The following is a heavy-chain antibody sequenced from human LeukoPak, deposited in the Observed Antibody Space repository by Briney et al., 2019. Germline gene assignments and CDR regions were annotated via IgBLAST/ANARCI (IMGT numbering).Heavy chain of an antibody. J-gene: IGHJ4*02. CDR1: GYTFTGYY. D-gene: IGHD4-11*01. CDR3: ARDRLYSNYGDFDY. CDR2: INPNSGGT. V-gene: IGHV1-2*02. Sequence: ASVKVSCKASGYTFTGYYMHWVRQAPGQGLEWMGWINPNSGGTNYAQKFQGRVTMTRDTSISTAYMELSRLRSDDTAVYYCARDRLYSNYGDFDYWGQGTLVTVSS.